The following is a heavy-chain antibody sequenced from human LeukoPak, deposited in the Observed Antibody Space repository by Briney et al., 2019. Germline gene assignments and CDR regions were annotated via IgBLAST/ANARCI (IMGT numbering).Heavy chain of an antibody. V-gene: IGHV1-2*02. CDR1: GYTFTGYY. Sequence: ASVKVSCKASGYTFTGYYMHWVRQAPGQGLEWMGWINPNSGGTNYAQKFQGRVTMTRDTSISTAFMELSRLRSDDTAVYYCARVGATGTTSPFDYWGQGTLVTVSS. CDR3: ARVGATGTTSPFDY. D-gene: IGHD1-1*01. J-gene: IGHJ4*02. CDR2: INPNSGGT.